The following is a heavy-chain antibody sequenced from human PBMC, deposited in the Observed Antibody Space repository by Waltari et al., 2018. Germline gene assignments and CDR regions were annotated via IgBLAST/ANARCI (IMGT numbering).Heavy chain of an antibody. Sequence: EVQLVESGGKLVQPGGSLRLSCAASGFTVSSNYMSWARQAPGRGREWVSISYTGRTIYYADSVKGRLTVARDRPKNALYLQMNSLTPEDTAVYYCFRAGTYYDPCAGYDYWGQGTLVTVSS. V-gene: IGHV3-66*02. CDR3: FRAGTYYDPCAGYDY. CDR1: GFTVSSNY. D-gene: IGHD3-22*01. J-gene: IGHJ4*02. CDR2: SYTGRTI.